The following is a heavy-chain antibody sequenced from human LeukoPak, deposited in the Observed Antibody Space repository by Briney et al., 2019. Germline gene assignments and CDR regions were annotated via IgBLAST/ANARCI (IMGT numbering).Heavy chain of an antibody. Sequence: GGSLRLSCAASGFTFSNYAMTWVRQAPGKGLEWVSAISGSDGSTYYSDSVTGRFTISRDNSKNTVYLQMNGLRPEDTAVYYCAKDGAYDCSDQSCRYFDYWGQGTLVSVSS. CDR3: AKDGAYDCSDQSCRYFDY. CDR2: ISGSDGST. CDR1: GFTFSNYA. D-gene: IGHD3-22*01. J-gene: IGHJ4*02. V-gene: IGHV3-23*01.